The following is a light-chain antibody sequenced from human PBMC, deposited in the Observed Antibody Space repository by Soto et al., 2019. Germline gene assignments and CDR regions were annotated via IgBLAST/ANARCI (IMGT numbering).Light chain of an antibody. V-gene: IGKV3-15*01. CDR1: QSVSSN. CDR2: GAF. Sequence: EIVMTQSPVTLSVSPGERVTLSCRASQSVSSNLAWYQQKPGQAPSLLIYGAFTRATGIPARFSGSGSGTDFTLTISSLQSEDIAVYYCQQYNKWPQTFGQGTKVDIK. J-gene: IGKJ1*01. CDR3: QQYNKWPQT.